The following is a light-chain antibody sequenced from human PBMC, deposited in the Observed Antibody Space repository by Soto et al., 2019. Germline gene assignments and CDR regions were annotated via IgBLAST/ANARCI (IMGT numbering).Light chain of an antibody. CDR1: QAISSW. CDR3: QQASSFPLT. J-gene: IGKJ4*01. V-gene: IGKV1-12*01. Sequence: DIQMTQSPSSVSASVGDRVTISCRASQAISSWLAWYQQKPGEAPKLLIYGASTLQSGVPSRFSGSESATLFTLTISSLQPEDFATYYCQQASSFPLTFGGGTKVQIK. CDR2: GAS.